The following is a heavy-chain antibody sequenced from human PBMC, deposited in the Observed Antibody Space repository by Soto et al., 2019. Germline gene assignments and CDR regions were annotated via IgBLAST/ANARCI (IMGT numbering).Heavy chain of an antibody. CDR1: GGSISSSSYY. CDR2: IYYSGST. Sequence: PSETLSLTCTVSGGSISSSSYYWGWIRQPPGKGLEWIGSIYYSGSTYYNPSLKSRVTISVDTSKNQFSLKLSSVTAADTAVYYCARGSGSGSYFGHYYYGMDVWGQGTTVTVSS. V-gene: IGHV4-39*01. D-gene: IGHD1-26*01. J-gene: IGHJ6*02. CDR3: ARGSGSGSYFGHYYYGMDV.